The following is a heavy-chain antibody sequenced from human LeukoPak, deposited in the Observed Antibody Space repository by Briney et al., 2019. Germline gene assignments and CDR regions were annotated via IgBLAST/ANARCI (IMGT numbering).Heavy chain of an antibody. CDR1: GFTFTTYA. CDR2: ISGSGGST. Sequence: GGSLRLSCAASGFTFTTYAMTWVRQAPGKGLEWVSVISGSGGSTYYADSVKGRFTISRDNAKNTLYLQMNSLRAEDTAVYYCARAGRGYFDYWGQGTLVTVSS. J-gene: IGHJ4*02. V-gene: IGHV3-23*01. CDR3: ARAGRGYFDY.